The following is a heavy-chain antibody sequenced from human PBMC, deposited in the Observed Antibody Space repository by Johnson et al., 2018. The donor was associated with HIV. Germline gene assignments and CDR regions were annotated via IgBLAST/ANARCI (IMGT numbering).Heavy chain of an antibody. CDR2: ISYDGSNK. V-gene: IGHV3-30*04. CDR3: ARALPWYYGSGSYPDAFDI. Sequence: QVQLVESGGGVVQPGRSLRLSCAASGFTFSTYAMHWVRQVPGKGLEWVALISYDGSNKYYADSVKGRFTISRDNSKNTLYLQMNSPRAEDTAVYYCARALPWYYGSGSYPDAFDIWGQGTMVTVSS. D-gene: IGHD3-10*01. J-gene: IGHJ3*02. CDR1: GFTFSTYA.